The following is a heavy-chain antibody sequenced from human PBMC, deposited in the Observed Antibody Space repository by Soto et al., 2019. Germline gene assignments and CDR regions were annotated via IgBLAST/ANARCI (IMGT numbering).Heavy chain of an antibody. J-gene: IGHJ3*02. CDR1: GFTFSSYW. V-gene: IGHV3-7*01. D-gene: IGHD6-19*01. CDR3: ACSGWYVSAFDI. CDR2: IKQDGSEK. Sequence: PWGSLRLSCAASGFTFSSYWIIWFRHSPFKGLEWVANIKQDGSEKYYVDSVKGRFTISRDNAKNSLYLQMNSLRAEDTAVYYCACSGWYVSAFDIWGQGTMVTVSS.